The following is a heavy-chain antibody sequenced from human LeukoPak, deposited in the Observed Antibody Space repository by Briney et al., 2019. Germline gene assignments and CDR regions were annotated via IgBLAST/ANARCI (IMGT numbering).Heavy chain of an antibody. CDR2: INPSGGST. CDR3: ARQGIAAAGTDFDY. J-gene: IGHJ4*02. D-gene: IGHD6-13*01. V-gene: IGHV1-46*01. CDR1: GYTFTSYY. Sequence: ASVTVSFKASGYTFTSYYMHWVRQAPGQGLEWMGIINPSGGSTSYAQKFQGRVTMTRDMSTSTVYMELSSLRSEDTAVYYCARQGIAAAGTDFDYWGQGTLVTVSS.